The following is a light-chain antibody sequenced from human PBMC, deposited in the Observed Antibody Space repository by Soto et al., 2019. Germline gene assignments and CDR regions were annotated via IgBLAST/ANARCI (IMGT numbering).Light chain of an antibody. Sequence: DIQMTQSPSSLSASVGDRVTITFRASQSISSYLNWYQQKPGKAPKLLIYAASSLQSGVPSRFCGSGSGTDFPLTISSLQPEDFATYYCQQSYSTLPYSFGHGTKLEIK. V-gene: IGKV1-39*01. J-gene: IGKJ2*01. CDR3: QQSYSTLPYS. CDR2: AAS. CDR1: QSISSY.